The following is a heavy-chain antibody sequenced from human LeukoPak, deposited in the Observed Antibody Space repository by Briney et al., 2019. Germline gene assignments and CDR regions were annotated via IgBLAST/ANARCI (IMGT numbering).Heavy chain of an antibody. CDR1: GFTFSSYA. CDR2: ISGSGGNT. J-gene: IGHJ4*02. D-gene: IGHD3-22*01. V-gene: IGHV3-23*01. Sequence: TGGSLRLSCAASGFTFSSYAMSWVRQAPGKGLEWVSAISGSGGNTYYADSVKGRFTISRDNSKNTLYLQMNSLRAEDTAVYYCAQVLRDSSGYYDYWGQGTLVTVSS. CDR3: AQVLRDSSGYYDY.